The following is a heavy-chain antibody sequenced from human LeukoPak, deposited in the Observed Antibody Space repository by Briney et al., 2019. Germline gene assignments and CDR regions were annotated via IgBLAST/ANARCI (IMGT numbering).Heavy chain of an antibody. D-gene: IGHD4-11*01. CDR1: GGSISSSSYY. Sequence: SETLSLTCTVSGGSISSSSYYWGWIRQPPGKGLEWIGSIYYSGSTYYNPSLKSRVTISVDTSKNQFSLKLSSVTAADTAVYYCARERYSNYLNWFDPWGQGTLVTVSS. CDR3: ARERYSNYLNWFDP. CDR2: IYYSGST. V-gene: IGHV4-39*07. J-gene: IGHJ5*02.